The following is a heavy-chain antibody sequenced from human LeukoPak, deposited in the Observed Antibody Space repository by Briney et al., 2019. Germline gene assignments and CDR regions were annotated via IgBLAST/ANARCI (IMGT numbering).Heavy chain of an antibody. CDR2: IYYSGST. V-gene: IGHV4-59*01. Sequence: SETLSLTCTVSGGSISSYYWSWIRQPPGKGLEWMGYIYYSGSTNYNPSLKSRVTISVDTSKNQFSLKLSSVTAADTAVYYCARVSKSSGWYAALDYWGQGTLVTVSS. CDR1: GGSISSYY. D-gene: IGHD6-19*01. CDR3: ARVSKSSGWYAALDY. J-gene: IGHJ4*02.